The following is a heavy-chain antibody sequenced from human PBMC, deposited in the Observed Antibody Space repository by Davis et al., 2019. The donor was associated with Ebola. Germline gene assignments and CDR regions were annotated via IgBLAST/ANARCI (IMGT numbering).Heavy chain of an antibody. Sequence: PSETLSLTCTVSGGSLSSDDYYWGWIRQPPGKGLEWIGSIYYRGDTDTYYNPSLKSRVTISEDPSKNQFSLSLSSVTAADTAFYYCARHTPHWNYRGNSFDPWGQGILVTVSS. V-gene: IGHV4-39*01. CDR2: IYYRGDTDT. CDR3: ARHTPHWNYRGNSFDP. J-gene: IGHJ5*02. D-gene: IGHD1-7*01. CDR1: GGSLSSDDYY.